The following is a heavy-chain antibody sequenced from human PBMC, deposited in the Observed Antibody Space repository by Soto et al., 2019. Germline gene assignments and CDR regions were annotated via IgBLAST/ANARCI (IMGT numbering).Heavy chain of an antibody. CDR2: ISTTSTYI. Sequence: GGSLRLSCAASGFTFSGDAMNWVRQAPGKGLEWVSSISTTSTYIYYAESVKGRFTISRDNANNSLHLQMNSLRAEDTAVYYCVRDYVMDVWGQGTTVTVSS. V-gene: IGHV3-21*01. CDR3: VRDYVMDV. D-gene: IGHD3-10*02. CDR1: GFTFSGDA. J-gene: IGHJ6*02.